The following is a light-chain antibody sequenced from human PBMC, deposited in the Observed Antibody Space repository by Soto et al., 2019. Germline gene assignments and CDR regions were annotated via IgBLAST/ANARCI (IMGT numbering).Light chain of an antibody. Sequence: EVVLTQSPATLSLSPGERATLSCRASQSVRTSLAWYQHKPGQAPRLLIHGASSRATGIPDRFSGSGSGTDFTLTISRLEPEDFAVYYCQQYGRPFGQGTKVDIK. V-gene: IGKV3-20*01. J-gene: IGKJ1*01. CDR1: QSVRTS. CDR2: GAS. CDR3: QQYGRP.